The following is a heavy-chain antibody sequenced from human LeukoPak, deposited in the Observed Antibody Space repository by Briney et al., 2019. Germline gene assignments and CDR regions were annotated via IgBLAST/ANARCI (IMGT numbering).Heavy chain of an antibody. D-gene: IGHD4-17*01. Sequence: GGSLRLSCAASGFTFSSYEMNWVRQAPGKGLEWVSYISSSGSTIYYADSVKGRFTISRDNAKSSLYLQMNSLRAEDTAVYYCARGRLRQGWFDPWGQGTLVTVSS. V-gene: IGHV3-48*03. CDR2: ISSSGSTI. J-gene: IGHJ5*02. CDR3: ARGRLRQGWFDP. CDR1: GFTFSSYE.